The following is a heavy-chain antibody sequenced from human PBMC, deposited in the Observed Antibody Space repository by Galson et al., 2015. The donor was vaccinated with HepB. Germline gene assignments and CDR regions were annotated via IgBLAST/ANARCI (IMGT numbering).Heavy chain of an antibody. Sequence: ETLSLTCTVSGGSISSYYWSWIRQPPGKGLEWIGYIYYSGSTNYNPSLKSRVTISVDTSKNQFSLKLSSVTAADTAVYYCARGLMAPLDNWFDPWGQGTLVTVSS. J-gene: IGHJ5*02. D-gene: IGHD3-16*01. CDR2: IYYSGST. V-gene: IGHV4-59*08. CDR1: GGSISSYY. CDR3: ARGLMAPLDNWFDP.